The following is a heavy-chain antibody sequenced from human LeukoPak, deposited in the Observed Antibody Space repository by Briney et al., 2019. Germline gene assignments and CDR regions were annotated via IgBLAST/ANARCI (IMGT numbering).Heavy chain of an antibody. Sequence: GGSLRLSCAASGVTFSTYYMTWVRQAPGKGREGGANIKQDGSEKYYVDSVEGGVTISREKAKKSLYLQMNSLRAEDTAVYYCAAQRAVGFDYWGQGTLVTVSS. D-gene: IGHD6-19*01. CDR2: IKQDGSEK. V-gene: IGHV3-7*01. CDR1: GVTFSTYY. CDR3: AAQRAVGFDY. J-gene: IGHJ4*02.